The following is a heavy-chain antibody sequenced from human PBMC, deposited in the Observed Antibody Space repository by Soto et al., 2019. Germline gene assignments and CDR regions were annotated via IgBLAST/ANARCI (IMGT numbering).Heavy chain of an antibody. CDR2: ISGSGGST. J-gene: IGHJ6*02. D-gene: IGHD3-22*01. CDR3: AKDIYYDSSAFLYGMDV. V-gene: IGHV3-23*01. CDR1: GFTFSSYA. Sequence: TGGSLRLSCAASGFTFSSYAMSWVRQAPGKGLEWVSAISGSGGSTYYADSVKGRFTISRGNSKNTLYLQMNSLRADDTAVYYCAKDIYYDSSAFLYGMDVWGQGTTVTVSS.